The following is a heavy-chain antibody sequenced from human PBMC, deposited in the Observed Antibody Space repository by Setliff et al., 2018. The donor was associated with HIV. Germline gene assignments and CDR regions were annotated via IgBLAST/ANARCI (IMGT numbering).Heavy chain of an antibody. CDR2: IQDDGVEK. D-gene: IGHD5-18*01. CDR1: GFTFSSSW. V-gene: IGHV3-7*01. J-gene: IGHJ3*02. CDR3: ARDQLWSKATFDI. Sequence: PGGSLRLSCAASGFTFSSSWMSWVRQAPGKGLEWLANIQDDGVEKYYADSVKGRFTISRDNAKKSLYLQMNSLRVEDTAVYYCARDQLWSKATFDIWGQGTMVTVSS.